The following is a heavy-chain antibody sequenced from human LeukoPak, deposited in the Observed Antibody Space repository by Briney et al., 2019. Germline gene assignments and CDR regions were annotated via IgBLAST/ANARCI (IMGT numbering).Heavy chain of an antibody. V-gene: IGHV3-30*02. Sequence: GGSLRLSCAASGFTFSSYGMHWVRQAPGKGLEWVAVIWYDGSNKYYADSVKGRFTISRDNSKNTLYLQMNSLRAEDTAVYYCAKAPRSYDILTGYSAYFDYWGQGTLVTVSS. CDR2: IWYDGSNK. CDR3: AKAPRSYDILTGYSAYFDY. J-gene: IGHJ4*02. CDR1: GFTFSSYG. D-gene: IGHD3-9*01.